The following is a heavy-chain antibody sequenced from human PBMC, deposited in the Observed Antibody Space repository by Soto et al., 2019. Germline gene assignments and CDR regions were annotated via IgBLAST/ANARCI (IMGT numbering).Heavy chain of an antibody. CDR2: IYYSGST. Sequence: SETLSLTCTVSGGSISSYYWRWIRQPPGKGLEWIGYIYYSGSTNYNPSLKSRVTISVDTSKNQFSLKLSSVTAADTAVYYCARAGRYDFWSGYYYYGMDVWGQGTTVTVSS. D-gene: IGHD3-3*01. CDR1: GGSISSYY. V-gene: IGHV4-59*01. CDR3: ARAGRYDFWSGYYYYGMDV. J-gene: IGHJ6*02.